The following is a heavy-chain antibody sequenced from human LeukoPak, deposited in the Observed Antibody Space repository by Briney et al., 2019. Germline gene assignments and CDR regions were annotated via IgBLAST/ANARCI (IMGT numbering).Heavy chain of an antibody. CDR2: INTDTGKP. CDR3: ARDRELQMPTPGY. Sequence: ASVKVSCKASGYTFTTYAMNWVRQAPGQGLEWMGWINTDTGKPTYAQGFTGQHVFSLDTSVSTAYMYISNLKAEDTGIYYCARDRELQMPTPGYWGQGTLVTVSS. V-gene: IGHV7-4-1*02. D-gene: IGHD5-24*01. J-gene: IGHJ4*02. CDR1: GYTFTTYA.